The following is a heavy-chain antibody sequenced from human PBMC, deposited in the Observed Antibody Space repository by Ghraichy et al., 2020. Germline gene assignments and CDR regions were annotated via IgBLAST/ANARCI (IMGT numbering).Heavy chain of an antibody. CDR3: VKDAGSITIFGVVMSESRGWDAFDI. V-gene: IGHV3-64D*06. CDR2: ISSNGGST. J-gene: IGHJ3*02. D-gene: IGHD3-3*01. CDR1: GFTFSSYA. Sequence: GGSLRLSCSASGFTFSSYAMHWVRQAPGKGLEYVSAISSNGGSTYYADSVKGRFTISRDNSKNTLYLQMSSLRAEDTAVYYCVKDAGSITIFGVVMSESRGWDAFDIWGQGTMVTVSS.